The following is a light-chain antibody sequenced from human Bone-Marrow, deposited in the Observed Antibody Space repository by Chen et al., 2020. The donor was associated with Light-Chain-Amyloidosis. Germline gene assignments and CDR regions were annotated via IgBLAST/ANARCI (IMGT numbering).Light chain of an antibody. J-gene: IGLJ1*01. CDR2: EVT. Sequence: QSALTQTASVSGSPGQAITISGTGTRSDVGGDNHVSWYQQHPDKAPKLMIYEVTNRPSWVPDRFSGSKSANTASLTISGLQTEDEADYFCSSYTITNTLVFGSGTRVTVL. CDR3: SSYTITNTLV. V-gene: IGLV2-14*01. CDR1: RSDVGGDNH.